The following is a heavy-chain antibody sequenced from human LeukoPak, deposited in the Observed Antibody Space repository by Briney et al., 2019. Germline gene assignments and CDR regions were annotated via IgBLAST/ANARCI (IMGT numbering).Heavy chain of an antibody. CDR1: GFTFSSYE. D-gene: IGHD5-12*01. CDR2: ISRSGSTI. V-gene: IGHV3-48*03. CDR3: ASGYDLPY. Sequence: QPGGSLRLSCAASGFTFSSYEMNWVRQAPGKGLEWISYISRSGSTIYYADSVKGRFTISRDNAKNSLYLQMNSLRAEDTAVYYCASGYDLPYWGQGTLVTLSS. J-gene: IGHJ4*02.